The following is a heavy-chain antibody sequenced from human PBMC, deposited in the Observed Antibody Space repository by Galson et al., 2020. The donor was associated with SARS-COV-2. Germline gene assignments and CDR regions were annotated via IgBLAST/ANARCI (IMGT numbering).Heavy chain of an antibody. CDR2: ISPGDSDT. CDR3: ARHFVERARIGPHDYFDN. Sequence: GESLKLSCTASGYSFTSYSIGWVRQMPGKGLEWMGVISPGDSDTRYSPSFQGQVTISADKSISTAYLQWSSLKASDTAMYYCARHFVERARIGPHDYFDNWGQGTLVTVSS. CDR1: GYSFTSYS. V-gene: IGHV5-51*01. J-gene: IGHJ4*02. D-gene: IGHD2-15*01.